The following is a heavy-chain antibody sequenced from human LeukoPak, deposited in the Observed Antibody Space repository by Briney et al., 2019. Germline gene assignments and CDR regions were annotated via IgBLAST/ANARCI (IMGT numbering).Heavy chain of an antibody. CDR2: INSDGSST. J-gene: IGHJ4*02. CDR3: ARVLPAAGTLGY. CDR1: GLTFSSCW. V-gene: IGHV3-74*01. D-gene: IGHD6-13*01. Sequence: GGSLRLSCEVSGLTFSSCWMHWVRQVPGKGLVWVSRINSDGSSTTYADSVKGRFTISRDNSKNTLYLQMNSLRAEDTAVYYCARVLPAAGTLGYWGQGTLVTVSS.